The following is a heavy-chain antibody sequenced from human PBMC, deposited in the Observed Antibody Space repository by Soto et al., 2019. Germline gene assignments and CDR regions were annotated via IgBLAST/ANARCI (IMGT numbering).Heavy chain of an antibody. D-gene: IGHD6-19*01. Sequence: QVQLQESGPGLVKPSGTLSLTCAVSGASISSVRWWSWVRQPPGKGLEWIGEIYHGGDTNYSPSLKSRLTISVDTSKNQFSLQLISVTAADTAMYYCAGTDSGWQTFEAYWGQGTLVTVSS. CDR2: IYHGGDT. J-gene: IGHJ4*02. V-gene: IGHV4-4*02. CDR3: AGTDSGWQTFEAY. CDR1: GASISSVRW.